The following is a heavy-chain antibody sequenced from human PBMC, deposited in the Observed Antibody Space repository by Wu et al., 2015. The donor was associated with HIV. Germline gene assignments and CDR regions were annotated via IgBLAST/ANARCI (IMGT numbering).Heavy chain of an antibody. Sequence: QVQLVQSGAEVKNPGASVKVSCKASGYTFTDYYMHWVRQAPGQGLEWMGWINPKSGGTKCAQKFQGWVTLTRDTSISTAYMEVNALGSDDTAVFYCSSEHGHWGQGTLVTVSS. D-gene: IGHD5-24*01. CDR2: INPKSGGT. V-gene: IGHV1-2*04. CDR1: GYTFTDYY. J-gene: IGHJ4*02. CDR3: SSEHGH.